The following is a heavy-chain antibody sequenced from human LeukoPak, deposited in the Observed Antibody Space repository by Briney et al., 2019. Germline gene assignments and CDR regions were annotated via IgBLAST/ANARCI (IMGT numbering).Heavy chain of an antibody. D-gene: IGHD3-22*01. CDR1: GYTFINYD. CDR2: ISPYNGNT. J-gene: IGHJ3*02. CDR3: ASEVSVFHDSSGYYPFGGHDAFDI. Sequence: GSSVKVSCKASGYTFINYDIIGLRQAPGQGLEWMGWISPYNGNTNYAQKFQGRVTMTTETSTRKASMELSRLRSEDPVVYYCASEVSVFHDSSGYYPFGGHDAFDIWGQGTMVTVSS. V-gene: IGHV1-18*01.